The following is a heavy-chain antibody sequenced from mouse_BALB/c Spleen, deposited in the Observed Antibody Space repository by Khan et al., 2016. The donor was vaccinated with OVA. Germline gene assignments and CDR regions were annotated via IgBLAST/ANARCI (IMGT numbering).Heavy chain of an antibody. CDR2: INPSDSES. J-gene: IGHJ3*01. D-gene: IGHD2-2*01. Sequence: QVQLQQSGAELVRPGASVKLSCKASGYTFTSYWMNWVRQRPGQGLEWVGKINPSDSESHYNQMFKDKATLTVDKSSGTAYMQLRSLTSEDSAVYYCTRREKYGYDPSWFAYWGQGTLVTVSA. CDR3: TRREKYGYDPSWFAY. CDR1: GYTFTSYW. V-gene: IGHV1-61*01.